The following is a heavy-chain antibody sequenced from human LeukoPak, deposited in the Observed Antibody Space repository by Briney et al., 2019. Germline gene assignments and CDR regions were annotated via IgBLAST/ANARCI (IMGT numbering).Heavy chain of an antibody. CDR1: GGSISSSNW. CDR2: IYLSGST. V-gene: IGHV4-4*02. Sequence: SETLSLTCVVSGGSISSSNWRSWVRQPPGKGLEWIGEIYLSGSTNYNPSLKSRVTISVDTSKNQFSLKLSSVTAADTAVYYCARASRYCSSTSCYTGTNWFDPWGQGTLVTVSS. D-gene: IGHD2-2*02. J-gene: IGHJ5*02. CDR3: ARASRYCSSTSCYTGTNWFDP.